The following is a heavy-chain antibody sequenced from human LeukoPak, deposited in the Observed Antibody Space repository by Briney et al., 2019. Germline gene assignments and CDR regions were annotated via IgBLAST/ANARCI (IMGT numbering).Heavy chain of an antibody. CDR3: ARGYSGTYLLAY. V-gene: IGHV3-74*01. D-gene: IGHD1-26*01. Sequence: PGGSLRLSCAASGFTFSSYWMHWVRQAPGKGLEWVSRVNSDGSSTDYADSVKGRFTISRDNAKNTLYLQMNSLRAEDTPVYYCARGYSGTYLLAYWGQGTLVTVSS. CDR1: GFTFSSYW. J-gene: IGHJ4*02. CDR2: VNSDGSST.